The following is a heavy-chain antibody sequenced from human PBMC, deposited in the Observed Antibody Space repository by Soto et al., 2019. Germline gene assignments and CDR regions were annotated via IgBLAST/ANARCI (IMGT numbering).Heavy chain of an antibody. D-gene: IGHD6-13*01. J-gene: IGHJ4*02. CDR3: AKAGGAAGTVDYFDY. CDR2: ISGSAGST. Sequence: GGSLRLSCAASGFTFNNYAINWVRQSPGKGLEWVSVISGSAGSTYYADSVKGRFTITRDNSKNTLYLQMSSLRVEDTAVYYCAKAGGAAGTVDYFDYWGQGTLVTVSS. V-gene: IGHV3-23*01. CDR1: GFTFNNYA.